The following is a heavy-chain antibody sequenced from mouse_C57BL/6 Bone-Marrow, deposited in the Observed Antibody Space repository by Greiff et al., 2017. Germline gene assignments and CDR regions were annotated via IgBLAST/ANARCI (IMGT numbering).Heavy chain of an antibody. CDR3: ARWDYYGSSYYAMDY. CDR1: GYTFTNYW. J-gene: IGHJ4*01. CDR2: IYPGGGYT. D-gene: IGHD1-1*01. Sequence: VQLVESGAELVRPGTSVKMSCKASGYTFTNYWIGWAKQRPGHGLEWIGDIYPGGGYTNYNEKFKGKATLTADKSSSTAYMQFSSLTSEDSAIYYCARWDYYGSSYYAMDYWGQGTSVTVSS. V-gene: IGHV1-63*01.